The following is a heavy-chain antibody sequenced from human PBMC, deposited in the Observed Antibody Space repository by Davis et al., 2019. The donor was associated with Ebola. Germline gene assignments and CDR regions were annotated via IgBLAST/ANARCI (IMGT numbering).Heavy chain of an antibody. J-gene: IGHJ5*02. D-gene: IGHD3-3*01. Sequence: SETLSLTCTVSGGSISSYYWSWIRQPPGKGLEWIGYIYYSGSTNYNPSLKSRVTISVDTSKNQFSLKLSSVTAADTAVYYCASGPSYYDFWSGYSNWFDPWGQGTLVTVSS. CDR3: ASGPSYYDFWSGYSNWFDP. V-gene: IGHV4-59*08. CDR1: GGSISSYY. CDR2: IYYSGST.